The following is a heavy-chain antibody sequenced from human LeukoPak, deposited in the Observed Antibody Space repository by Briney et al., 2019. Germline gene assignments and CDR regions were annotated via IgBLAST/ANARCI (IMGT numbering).Heavy chain of an antibody. CDR1: GGSFSGYD. Sequence: SETLSLACAVYGGSFSGYDWSWIRQPPGKGLEWIGEINHSGSTNYNPSLKSRVTTSADTSKNQFSLKLSSVTAADTAVYYCARGRIFDYWGQGTLVTVSS. D-gene: IGHD1-14*01. CDR3: ARGRIFDY. CDR2: INHSGST. V-gene: IGHV4-34*01. J-gene: IGHJ4*02.